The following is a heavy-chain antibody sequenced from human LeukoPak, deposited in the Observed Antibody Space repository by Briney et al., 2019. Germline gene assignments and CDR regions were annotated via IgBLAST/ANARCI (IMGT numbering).Heavy chain of an antibody. J-gene: IGHJ4*02. D-gene: IGHD4-17*01. Sequence: SQTLSLTCTDSGGSISSGGYYWRWIRQHPGKGLEWIGYIYYSGSTYYNPSLKSRVTISVDTSKNQFSLKLSSVTAADTAVYYCARAPTAVTVDYWGQGTLVTVSS. V-gene: IGHV4-31*03. CDR2: IYYSGST. CDR3: ARAPTAVTVDY. CDR1: GGSISSGGYY.